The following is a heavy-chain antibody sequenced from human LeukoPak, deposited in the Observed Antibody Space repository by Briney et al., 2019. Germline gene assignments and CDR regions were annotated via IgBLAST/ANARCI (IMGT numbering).Heavy chain of an antibody. CDR2: INPNSGGT. J-gene: IGHJ6*03. CDR1: GYTFTDYY. Sequence: ASVKVSCKASGYTFTDYYMHWVRQAPGQGLEWMGWINPNSGGTNYAQKFQGRVTMTRDTSISTAYMELSRLTSDDTAVYYCARGVAGPYYYYYMDVWGRGTTVAVSS. D-gene: IGHD6-19*01. V-gene: IGHV1-2*02. CDR3: ARGVAGPYYYYYMDV.